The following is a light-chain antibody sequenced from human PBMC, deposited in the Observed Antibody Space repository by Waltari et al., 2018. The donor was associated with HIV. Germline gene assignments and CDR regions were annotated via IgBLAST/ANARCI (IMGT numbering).Light chain of an antibody. CDR3: TSYTTSITYV. V-gene: IGLV2-14*01. Sequence: QSALTQPASVSGSPGQSITISCTGTSSAVGAYTFVSWYQQHPGKAPKLIIYEVSNRPSGVSNRFSASKSGNTASLTISGLQAEDEADYYCTSYTTSITYVFGTGTKVTVL. CDR2: EVS. J-gene: IGLJ1*01. CDR1: SSAVGAYTF.